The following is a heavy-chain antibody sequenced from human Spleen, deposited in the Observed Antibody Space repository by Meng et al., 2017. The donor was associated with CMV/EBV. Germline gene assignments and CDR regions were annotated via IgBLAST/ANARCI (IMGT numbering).Heavy chain of an antibody. D-gene: IGHD4-23*01. CDR3: ARGGNFFPGDY. J-gene: IGHJ4*02. CDR1: GFTFSDYD. Sequence: GESLKISCAASGFTFSDYDMSWIHQAPGKGLEWVSYISSSGSTIYYADSVKGRFTITRDNAKNTLYLQMNSLRAENTAIYFWARGGNFFPGDYWGQGTLVTVSS. CDR2: ISSSGSTI. V-gene: IGHV3-11*04.